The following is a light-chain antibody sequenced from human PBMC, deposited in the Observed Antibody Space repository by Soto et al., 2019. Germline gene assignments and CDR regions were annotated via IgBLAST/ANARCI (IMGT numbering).Light chain of an antibody. J-gene: IGKJ1*01. Sequence: DIQMTQSPSSLSASVGGRVTFTCRASQNIGTSLNWYQQKPGKAPKLLIYAASSLQSGVPSRFSGGGSRTDFTFTISSLQPEDFATYFCQQSYSTPWTFGLGTNVEIK. CDR1: QNIGTS. V-gene: IGKV1-39*01. CDR2: AAS. CDR3: QQSYSTPWT.